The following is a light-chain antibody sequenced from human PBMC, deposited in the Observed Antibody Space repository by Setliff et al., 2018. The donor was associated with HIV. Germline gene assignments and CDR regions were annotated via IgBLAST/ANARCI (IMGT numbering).Light chain of an antibody. Sequence: SALAQPPSVSGSPGQSVTISCTGTSSDVGRYNRVSWYQQPPGTAPKLMIYEVTNRPSGVPDRFSGSKSGSTASLTISGLQAEDEGDYYCSSHRSSSDVFGTGTKVTVL. CDR2: EVT. J-gene: IGLJ1*01. V-gene: IGLV2-18*02. CDR3: SSHRSSSDV. CDR1: SSDVGRYNR.